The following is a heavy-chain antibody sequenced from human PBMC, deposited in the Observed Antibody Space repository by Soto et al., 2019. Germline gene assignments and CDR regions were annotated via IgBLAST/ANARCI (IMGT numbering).Heavy chain of an antibody. J-gene: IGHJ4*02. V-gene: IGHV4-59*08. CDR2: MYNSGST. CDR1: GGSISSYY. D-gene: IGHD3-10*01. Sequence: QVQLQESGPGLVKPSETLSLTCTVSGGSISSYYWTWIRQPPGKGLEWIGFMYNSGSTHYNPSLKSRVTISLAMSKNQFSLHLRSVTAADTAVYYCASMGYHYGSGSYPLDYWGQGTLVTVSS. CDR3: ASMGYHYGSGSYPLDY.